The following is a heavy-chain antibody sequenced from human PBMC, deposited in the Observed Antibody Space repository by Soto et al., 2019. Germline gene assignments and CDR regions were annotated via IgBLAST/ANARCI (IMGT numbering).Heavy chain of an antibody. CDR3: ARAVDVWFDP. CDR1: GDSVSSNRVT. V-gene: IGHV6-1*01. Sequence: PSQILSLTCVISGDSVSSNRVTWNWIRQSPSRGLEWLGRTYYRSKWSTDYAASLKSRITINSDTSKNHSSLHLNSVTPEDTAVYYCARAVDVWFDPWGQGTLVTVSS. CDR2: TYYRSKWST. J-gene: IGHJ5*02.